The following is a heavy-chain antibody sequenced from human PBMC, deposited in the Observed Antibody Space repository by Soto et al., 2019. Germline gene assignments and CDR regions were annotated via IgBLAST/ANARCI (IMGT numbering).Heavy chain of an antibody. J-gene: IGHJ5*01. CDR1: GGSTSSYY. V-gene: IGHV4-59*01. Sequence: PSETLSLTCTVSGGSTSSYYWSWIRQPPGKGLEWIGYIYYSGSAKYSPSLKSRITISVDTSKNQFSLKLKSVAAADTAVYYCARSIRLPYTSDWFVSWFDPWGQGTLVTVSS. D-gene: IGHD6-19*01. CDR2: IYYSGSA. CDR3: ARSIRLPYTSDWFVSWFDP.